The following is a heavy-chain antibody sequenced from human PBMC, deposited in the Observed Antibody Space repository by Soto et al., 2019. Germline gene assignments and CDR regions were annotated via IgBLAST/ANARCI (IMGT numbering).Heavy chain of an antibody. V-gene: IGHV4-59*01. D-gene: IGHD5-12*01. CDR3: AREGSGYNF. Sequence: PSETLSLTCTVSGGSISSYYLSWIRQPPGKGLEWIGYIYYSGSTNYNPSLKSRVTISVDTSKNQFSLKLSSVTAADTAVYYCAREGSGYNFWGQGTQVTVYS. J-gene: IGHJ4*02. CDR2: IYYSGST. CDR1: GGSISSYY.